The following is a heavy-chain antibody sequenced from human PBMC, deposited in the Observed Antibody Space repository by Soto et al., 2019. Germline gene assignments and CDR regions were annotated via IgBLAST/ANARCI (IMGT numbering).Heavy chain of an antibody. CDR1: GSSISSYY. CDR2: IYYSGST. Sequence: SETLSLTCTVSGSSISSYYWSWIRQPPGKGLEWIGYIYYSGSTNYNPSLKSRVTISVDTSKNQFSLKLSSVTAADTAVYYCARDMGVRKYSSLTGLFYWGQGTLVTVSS. J-gene: IGHJ4*02. D-gene: IGHD6-6*01. V-gene: IGHV4-59*01. CDR3: ARDMGVRKYSSLTGLFY.